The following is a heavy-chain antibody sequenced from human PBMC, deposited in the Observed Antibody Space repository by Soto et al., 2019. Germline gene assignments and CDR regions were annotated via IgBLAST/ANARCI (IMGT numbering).Heavy chain of an antibody. V-gene: IGHV1-69*04. CDR1: GYTFTSYD. Sequence: SVKVSCKASGYTFTSYDINWVRQATGQGLEWMGRIIPILGIANYAQKFQGRVTITADKSTSTAYMELSSLRSEDTAVYYCARDRPQLYYYGSGSYNPTEHWFDPWGQGTLVTVSS. CDR3: ARDRPQLYYYGSGSYNPTEHWFDP. CDR2: IIPILGIA. D-gene: IGHD3-10*01. J-gene: IGHJ5*02.